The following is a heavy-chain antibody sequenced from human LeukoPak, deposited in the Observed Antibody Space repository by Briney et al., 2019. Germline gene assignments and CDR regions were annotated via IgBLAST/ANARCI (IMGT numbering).Heavy chain of an antibody. V-gene: IGHV3-74*01. J-gene: IGHJ4*02. D-gene: IGHD6-13*01. CDR3: GRVRATGSAFDD. CDR2: INIDGRNI. CDR1: AFTFSNYC. Sequence: TGGSLRLSCAASAFTFSNYCMHWVRQAPGKGLVWVSRINIDGRNINYADSVKGRFTISRDNAKNSLYLQMNSLRAEATAVYYCGRVRATGSAFDDWGQGTLVTVSS.